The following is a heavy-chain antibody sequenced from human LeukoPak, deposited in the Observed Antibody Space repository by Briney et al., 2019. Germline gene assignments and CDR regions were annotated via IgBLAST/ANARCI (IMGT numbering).Heavy chain of an antibody. J-gene: IGHJ4*02. Sequence: PGGSLRLSCAASGFTFSSYGMRWVRQAPGKGLEWVAVIWYDGSNKYYADSVKGRFTISRDNSKNTLYLQMNSLRAEDTAVYYCARDGQWLVPENYFDYWGQGTLVTVSS. V-gene: IGHV3-33*01. CDR3: ARDGQWLVPENYFDY. D-gene: IGHD6-19*01. CDR2: IWYDGSNK. CDR1: GFTFSSYG.